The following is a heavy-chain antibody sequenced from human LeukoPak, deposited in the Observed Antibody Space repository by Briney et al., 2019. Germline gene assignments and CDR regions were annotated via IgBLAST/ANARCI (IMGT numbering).Heavy chain of an antibody. CDR1: GYTFTSYA. J-gene: IGHJ4*02. V-gene: IGHV1-3*01. D-gene: IGHD1-26*01. Sequence: ASVKVSCKASGYTFTSYAMHWVRQAPGQRLEWMGWINAGNGNTKYSQKFQGRVTITRDTSASTAYMELSSLRSEDTAVYYCARDSGGSYSVAYYFDYWGRGTLVTVSS. CDR3: ARDSGGSYSVAYYFDY. CDR2: INAGNGNT.